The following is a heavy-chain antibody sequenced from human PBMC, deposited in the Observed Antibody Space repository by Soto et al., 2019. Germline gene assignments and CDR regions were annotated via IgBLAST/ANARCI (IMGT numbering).Heavy chain of an antibody. Sequence: QVQLVQSGAEVKKPGASVKVSCKASGYTFTGYYMHWVRQAPGQGLEWMGWINPNSGGTNYVQKFQGRVTMTRDTSISTAYMELSRLRSDDTAVYYCARDIGDIVVVVAAQNWFDPWGQGTLVTVSS. CDR3: ARDIGDIVVVVAAQNWFDP. CDR1: GYTFTGYY. CDR2: INPNSGGT. J-gene: IGHJ5*02. D-gene: IGHD2-15*01. V-gene: IGHV1-2*02.